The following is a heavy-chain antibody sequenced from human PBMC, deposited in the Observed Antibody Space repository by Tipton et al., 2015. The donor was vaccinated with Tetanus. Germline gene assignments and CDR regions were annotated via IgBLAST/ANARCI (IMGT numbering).Heavy chain of an antibody. V-gene: IGHV4-59*01. Sequence: LRLSCTVSGGSISGSYWNWIRQPPGKGLEWIGYVYYNGNTHYNPALKSRVTISVDTSKNQFSLKLSSVTAADTAIYYCAREVPAAGHFDSWGQGILVTVSS. D-gene: IGHD2-2*01. CDR2: VYYNGNT. CDR3: AREVPAAGHFDS. CDR1: GGSISGSY. J-gene: IGHJ4*02.